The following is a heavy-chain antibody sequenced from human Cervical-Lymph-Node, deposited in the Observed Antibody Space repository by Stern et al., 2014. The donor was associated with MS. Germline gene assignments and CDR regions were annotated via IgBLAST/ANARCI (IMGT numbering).Heavy chain of an antibody. D-gene: IGHD3-9*01. V-gene: IGHV3-30*04. Sequence: VQLVESGGGVVQPGRSLRLSCSVSGFTFKSYAMHWVRQAPGKGLEWVTFISYDGNSKYYADSVKGRFTISRDNSKNTLYLQMSSLRTEDTAVYYCARDLRAHDISYWGQGTLVTVSS. J-gene: IGHJ4*02. CDR2: ISYDGNSK. CDR1: GFTFKSYA. CDR3: ARDLRAHDISY.